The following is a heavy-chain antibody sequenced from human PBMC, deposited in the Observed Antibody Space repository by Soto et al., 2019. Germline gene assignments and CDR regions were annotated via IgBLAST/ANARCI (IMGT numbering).Heavy chain of an antibody. Sequence: QVQLQQSGPRLVKPSETLSLTCTVSSGPDRSHNWGWIRQPPGRGPEWFGYVDYTGDTAYNPSLRGRVTIAADTSTNDIALTLNSVTAADTAVYYCVRQGIDYLHGLVDVWGQGTTVSVS. D-gene: IGHD4-17*01. CDR3: VRQGIDYLHGLVDV. J-gene: IGHJ6*02. V-gene: IGHV4-59*08. CDR2: VDYTGDT. CDR1: SGPDRSHN.